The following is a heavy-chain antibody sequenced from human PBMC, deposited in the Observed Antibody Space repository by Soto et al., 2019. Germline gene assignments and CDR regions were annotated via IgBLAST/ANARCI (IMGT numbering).Heavy chain of an antibody. CDR1: GGSISSYY. Sequence: QVQLQESGPGLVKPSETLSLTCTVSGGSISSYYWSWIRQPAGKGLEWIGRIYTSGSTNYNPSLKSRVTMSVGTSKNQCSLKLSSVTAADTAVYYCASGYCSGGSCYFGYWGQGTLVTVSS. D-gene: IGHD2-15*01. V-gene: IGHV4-4*07. CDR3: ASGYCSGGSCYFGY. J-gene: IGHJ4*02. CDR2: IYTSGST.